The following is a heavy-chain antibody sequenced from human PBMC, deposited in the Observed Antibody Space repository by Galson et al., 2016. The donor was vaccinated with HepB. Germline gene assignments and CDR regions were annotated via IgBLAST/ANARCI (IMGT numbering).Heavy chain of an antibody. CDR2: ITSGSNGT. V-gene: IGHV3-48*01. CDR1: GFTFTSYG. Sequence: SLRLSCAASGFTFTSYGFNWVRQTPGKGLEWLSYITSGSNGTYYADSVKGRFTISRDNAKNSLYLQMNDLIAEDTAVYYWTRTSRAPFWGKGTLVTVSS. CDR3: TRTSRAPF. J-gene: IGHJ4*02.